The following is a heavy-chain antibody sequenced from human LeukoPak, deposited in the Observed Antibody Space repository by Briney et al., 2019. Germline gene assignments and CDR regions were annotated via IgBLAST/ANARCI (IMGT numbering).Heavy chain of an antibody. J-gene: IGHJ4*02. D-gene: IGHD3-10*01. V-gene: IGHV3-23*01. CDR3: PKQGIGSGSYYPH. CDR2: ISGSGGRT. Sequence: GGSLRLSCTASGVTFSSYAMSWVRQAPGKGLEWVAAISGSGGRTYYADTVKGRFTISRDNSKSTLYLEMNSLRAEDTAVYYCPKQGIGSGSYYPHCGQGTLVTVSS. CDR1: GVTFSSYA.